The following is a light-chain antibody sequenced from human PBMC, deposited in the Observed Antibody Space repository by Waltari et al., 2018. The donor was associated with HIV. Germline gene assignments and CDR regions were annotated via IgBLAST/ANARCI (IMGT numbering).Light chain of an antibody. J-gene: IGLJ2*01. CDR2: DVN. CDR1: SSDVGYYNY. V-gene: IGLV2-23*02. CDR3: CSYAGSSTVV. Sequence: QSALTQPASVSGSPGQSLTIPCPGTSSDVGYYNYAACYQQHPGKAHKHMIYDVNKRPSGVSNRFSGSKSGNTASLTISGLQAEDEADYYCCSYAGSSTVVFGGGTKLTVL.